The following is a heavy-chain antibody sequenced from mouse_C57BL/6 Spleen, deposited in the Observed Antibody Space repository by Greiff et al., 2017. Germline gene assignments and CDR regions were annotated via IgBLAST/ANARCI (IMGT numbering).Heavy chain of an antibody. D-gene: IGHD1-1*01. CDR2: INPYNGGT. CDR1: GYTFTDYY. CDR3: ARRDYYGSGYFDY. J-gene: IGHJ2*01. V-gene: IGHV1-19*01. Sequence: EVKLQQSGPVLVKPGASVKMSCKASGYTFTDYYMNWVKQSHGKSLEWIGVINPYNGGTSYNQKFKGKATLTVDKSSSTADMELNSLTSEDSAVYYCARRDYYGSGYFDYWGQGTTLTVSS.